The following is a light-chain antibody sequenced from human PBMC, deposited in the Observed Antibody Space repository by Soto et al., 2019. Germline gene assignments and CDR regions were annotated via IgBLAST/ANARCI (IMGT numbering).Light chain of an antibody. J-gene: IGLJ2*01. CDR2: DVS. CDR3: SSYASGNTQV. V-gene: IGLV2-14*01. CDR1: SSDVGGYNY. Sequence: QSALTQPASVSGSPGQSTTVSYIGTSSDVGGYNYVSWYQQHPGKAPKLMIHDVSDRPSGVSNRFSASKSGNTASLTISGLQAEDEAYYYCSSYASGNTQVFGGGTKLTVL.